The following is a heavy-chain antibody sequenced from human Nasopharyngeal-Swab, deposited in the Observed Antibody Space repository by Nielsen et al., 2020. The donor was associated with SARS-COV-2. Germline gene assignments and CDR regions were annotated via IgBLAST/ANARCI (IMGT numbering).Heavy chain of an antibody. Sequence: GGSLRLSCAASGFTFSSYSMNWVRQAPGKGLEWVSYISSSSSTIYYADSVKGRFTISRDNAKNSLYLQMNSLRAEDTAVYYCAREVGGVVPNWFDPWGQGTLVTVSS. D-gene: IGHD3-3*01. CDR2: ISSSSSTI. V-gene: IGHV3-48*04. CDR1: GFTFSSYS. CDR3: AREVGGVVPNWFDP. J-gene: IGHJ5*02.